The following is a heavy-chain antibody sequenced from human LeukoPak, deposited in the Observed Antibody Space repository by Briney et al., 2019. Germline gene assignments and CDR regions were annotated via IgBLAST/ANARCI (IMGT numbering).Heavy chain of an antibody. CDR2: ISSGSTYI. CDR3: ARGGSYNAVDY. V-gene: IGHV3-21*01. J-gene: IGHJ4*02. Sequence: PGGSLRLSCAASGFTFSSYSMSWVRQAPEKGLEWVSCISSGSTYINNADSVKGRFTISRDSAENSLYLQMNSLRAEDTAVYYCARGGSYNAVDYWGQGTLVTVSS. D-gene: IGHD1-26*01. CDR1: GFTFSSYS.